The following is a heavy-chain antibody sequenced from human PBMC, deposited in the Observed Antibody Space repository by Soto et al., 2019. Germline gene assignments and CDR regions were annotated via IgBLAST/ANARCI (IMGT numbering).Heavy chain of an antibody. D-gene: IGHD2-2*02. V-gene: IGHV1-8*01. J-gene: IGHJ5*02. CDR1: GYTFTSYD. CDR3: ARAGEDCSSTSCYTGGHWIDP. CDR2: MNPNSGNT. Sequence: QVQLVQSGAEVKKPGASVKVSCKASGYTFTSYDINWVRQATGQGLEWMGWMNPNSGNTGYAQKFQGRVTMTRNTSISTVYMGLSSLRSEDTAVYYCARAGEDCSSTSCYTGGHWIDPWGQGTLVTVSS.